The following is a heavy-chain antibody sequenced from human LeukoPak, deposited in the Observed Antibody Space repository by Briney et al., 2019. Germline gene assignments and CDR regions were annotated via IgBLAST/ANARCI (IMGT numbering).Heavy chain of an antibody. V-gene: IGHV4-59*01. CDR1: GGSISSYY. D-gene: IGHD6-13*01. J-gene: IGHJ3*02. CDR2: IYYSGST. CDR3: ARDRGSIAAAASGAFDI. Sequence: SSETLSLTCTVSGGSISSYYWSWIRQPPGKGLEWIGYIYYSGSTNYNPSLKSRVTISVDTSKNQFSLKLSSVTAADTAVYYCARDRGSIAAAASGAFDIWGQGTMVTVSS.